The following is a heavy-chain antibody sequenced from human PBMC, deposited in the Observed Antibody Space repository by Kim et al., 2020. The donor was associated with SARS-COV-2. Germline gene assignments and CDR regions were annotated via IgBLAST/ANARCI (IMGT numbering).Heavy chain of an antibody. V-gene: IGHV4-30-4*01. J-gene: IGHJ6*02. CDR1: GGSISSGDYY. CDR3: ARVPQAVAGFYYYSGMDV. D-gene: IGHD6-19*01. Sequence: SETLSLTCTVSGGSISSGDYYWSWIRQPPGKGLEWIGYIYYSGSTYYNPSLKSRVTISVDTSKNQFSLKLSSVTAADTAVYYCARVPQAVAGFYYYSGMDVWGQGTTVTVSS. CDR2: IYYSGST.